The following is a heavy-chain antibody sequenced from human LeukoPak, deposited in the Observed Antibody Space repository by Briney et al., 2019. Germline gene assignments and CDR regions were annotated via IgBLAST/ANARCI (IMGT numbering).Heavy chain of an antibody. CDR2: IIPIFGTA. CDR3: ARAVDTAMAGGY. V-gene: IGHV1-69*13. D-gene: IGHD5-18*01. J-gene: IGHJ4*02. Sequence: SVTVSCKASGGTFSSYAISWVRQAPGQGLEWMGGIIPIFGTANYAQKFQGRVTITADESTSTAYMELSSLRSEDTAVYYCARAVDTAMAGGYWGQGTLVTVSS. CDR1: GGTFSSYA.